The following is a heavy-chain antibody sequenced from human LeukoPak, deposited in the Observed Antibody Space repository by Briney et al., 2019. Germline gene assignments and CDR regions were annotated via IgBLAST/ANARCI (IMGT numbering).Heavy chain of an antibody. J-gene: IGHJ5*02. CDR1: GYTSTGYY. V-gene: IGHV1-2*06. CDR2: INPKSGDT. Sequence: ASVKVSCKASGYTSTGYYMHWVRQAPGQGLEWMGRINPKSGDTNYAQKFQGRVTMTRDTSISTTYMELSRLRSDDTAIYYCARTSEYSPPNWFDPWGQGTLVTVSS. CDR3: ARTSEYSPPNWFDP. D-gene: IGHD5-18*01.